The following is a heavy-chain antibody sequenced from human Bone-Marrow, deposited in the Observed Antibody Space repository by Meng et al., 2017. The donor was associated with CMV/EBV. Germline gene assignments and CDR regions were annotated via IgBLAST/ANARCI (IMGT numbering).Heavy chain of an antibody. V-gene: IGHV1-2*02. D-gene: IGHD5-12*01. CDR1: GYTFTGYY. CDR3: ARLDGVATTPLL. J-gene: IGHJ4*02. CDR2: INPNSGGT. Sequence: ASVKVSCKASGYTFTGYYMHWVRQAPGQGLEWMGWINPNSGGTNYAQKVQGRVTMTRDTSISTAYMELSRLRSDDTAVYYCARLDGVATTPLLWGQGALVTIYS.